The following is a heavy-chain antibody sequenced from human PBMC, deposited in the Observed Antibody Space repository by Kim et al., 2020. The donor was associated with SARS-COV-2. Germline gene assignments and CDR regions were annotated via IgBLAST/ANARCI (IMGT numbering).Heavy chain of an antibody. V-gene: IGHV4-59*01. J-gene: IGHJ4*02. CDR3: AGELAYDYVWGSYRYAPDHFDY. Sequence: SETLSLTCTVSGGSISSYYWSWIRQPPGKGLEWIGYIYYSGSTNYNPSLKSRVTISVDTSKNQFSLKLSSVTAADTAVYYCAGELAYDYVWGSYRYAPDHFDYWGQGTLVTVSS. D-gene: IGHD3-16*02. CDR2: IYYSGST. CDR1: GGSISSYY.